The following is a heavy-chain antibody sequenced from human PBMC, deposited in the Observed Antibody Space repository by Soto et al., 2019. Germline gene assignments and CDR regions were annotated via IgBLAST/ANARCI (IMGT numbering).Heavy chain of an antibody. Sequence: SETLSLTCTVSGGSISSYHWSWIRQPPGKGLEWIGYIYYSGSTNYNPSLKSRVTISVDTSKNQFSLKLSSVTAADTAVYYCATSPTASRLWFGDYNWFDPWGQGTLVTVSS. CDR2: IYYSGST. V-gene: IGHV4-59*08. J-gene: IGHJ5*02. D-gene: IGHD3-10*01. CDR3: ATSPTASRLWFGDYNWFDP. CDR1: GGSISSYH.